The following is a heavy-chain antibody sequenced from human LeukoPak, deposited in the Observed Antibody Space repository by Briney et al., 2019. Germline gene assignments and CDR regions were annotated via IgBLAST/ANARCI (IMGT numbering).Heavy chain of an antibody. CDR3: ARAAERDYGDPDAFDI. D-gene: IGHD4-17*01. V-gene: IGHV4-61*01. CDR2: IYYSGST. CDR1: GGSVSSGSYY. J-gene: IGHJ3*02. Sequence: PETLSLTCTVSGGSVSSGSYYWSWIRQPPGKGLEWIGYIYYSGSTNYNPSLKSRVTISVDTSKNQFSLKLSSVTAADTAVYYCARAAERDYGDPDAFDIWGQGTMVTVSS.